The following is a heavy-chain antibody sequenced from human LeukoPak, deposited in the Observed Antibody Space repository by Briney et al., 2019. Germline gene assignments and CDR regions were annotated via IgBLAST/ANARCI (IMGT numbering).Heavy chain of an antibody. V-gene: IGHV4-61*02. D-gene: IGHD3-10*01. CDR2: IYTSGST. CDR3: ARDSMVRGVIPYN. J-gene: IGHJ4*02. CDR1: GGSISSGSYY. Sequence: SETLSLTCTVSGGSISSGSYYWSWIRQPPGKGLEWIGRIYTSGSTNYNPSLKSRVTISADTSKYQFSLKLSSVTAADTAVYYCARDSMVRGVIPYNWGQGTLVTVSS.